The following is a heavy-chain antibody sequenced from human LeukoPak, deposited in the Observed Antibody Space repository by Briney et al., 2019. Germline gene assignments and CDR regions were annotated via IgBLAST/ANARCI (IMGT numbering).Heavy chain of an antibody. CDR2: IYYSGST. J-gene: IGHJ4*02. CDR3: AGSRDGYSDY. Sequence: SETLSLTCTVSGGSISSYYWSWIRQPPGKGLEWIGYIYYSGSTNYNPSLKSRVTMSVDTSKTQFSLTLPSVTAANTAVYYCAGSRDGYSDYWGQGTLVAVSS. V-gene: IGHV4-59*01. CDR1: GGSISSYY. D-gene: IGHD5-24*01.